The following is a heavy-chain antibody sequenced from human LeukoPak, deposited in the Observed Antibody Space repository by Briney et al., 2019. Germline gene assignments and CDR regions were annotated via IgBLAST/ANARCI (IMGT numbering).Heavy chain of an antibody. D-gene: IGHD6-19*01. CDR2: ISGDGGST. J-gene: IGHJ4*02. CDR1: GFTFDEYA. CDR3: AKDTFDEDSGGWWIDY. V-gene: IGHV3-43*02. Sequence: PGGSLRPSCAASGFTFDEYALHWVRQAPGKGLEWVSLISGDGGSTFYADSVKGRFTISRDNSKNSLYLQMNSLRAEDTALYFCAKDTFDEDSGGWWIDYWGQGTLVTVSS.